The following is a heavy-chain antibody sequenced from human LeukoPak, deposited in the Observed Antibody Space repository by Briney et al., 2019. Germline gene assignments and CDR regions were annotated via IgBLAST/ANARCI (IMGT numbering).Heavy chain of an antibody. J-gene: IGHJ4*02. V-gene: IGHV3-23*01. CDR3: ARGPYSSSWLDY. CDR1: GFTFSSYA. Sequence: GGSLRLSCAASGFTFSSYAMSWVRQAPGKGLEWVSAISGSGGSTYYADSVKGRFTISRDNSKNTLYLQMNSLRAEDTAVYYCARGPYSSSWLDYWGQGTLVTVSS. CDR2: ISGSGGST. D-gene: IGHD6-13*01.